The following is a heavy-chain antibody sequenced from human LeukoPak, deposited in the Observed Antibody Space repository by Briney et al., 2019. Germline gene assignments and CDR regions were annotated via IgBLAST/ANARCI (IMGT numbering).Heavy chain of an antibody. CDR1: GGTFSSYA. V-gene: IGHV1-69*05. J-gene: IGHJ4*02. Sequence: ASVKVSCKASGGTFSSYAISWVRQAPGQGLEWMGGIIPIFGTANYAQKFQGRVTMTRATSTSTVYMELSSLSSEDTAVYYCERAIYCSGGSCHWEFDYWGQGTLVTVSS. CDR2: IIPIFGTA. D-gene: IGHD2-15*01. CDR3: ERAIYCSGGSCHWEFDY.